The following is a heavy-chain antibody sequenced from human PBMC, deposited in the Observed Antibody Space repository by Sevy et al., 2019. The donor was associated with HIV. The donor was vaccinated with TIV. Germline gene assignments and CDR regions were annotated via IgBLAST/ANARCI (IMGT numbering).Heavy chain of an antibody. J-gene: IGHJ4*02. CDR1: GFTFSSYW. D-gene: IGHD2-15*01. V-gene: IGHV3-74*01. CDR2: VNSDGSST. CDR3: VAANTWQDY. Sequence: GESLKICCAASGFTFSSYWMHWVRQAPGKGPVWVSGVNSDGSSTNYADSVKGRFTMSRDSAKNTLYLQMNSLRAEDTAVYFCVAANTWQDYWGQGTLVTVSS.